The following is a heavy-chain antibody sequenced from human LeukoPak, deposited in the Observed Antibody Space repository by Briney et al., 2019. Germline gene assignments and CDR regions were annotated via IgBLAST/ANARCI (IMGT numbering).Heavy chain of an antibody. V-gene: IGHV1-18*01. Sequence: ASVRVSCKTSGYSFTGFGITWVRQAPGQGLETMGWISPYNGDTRYAQNLQGRATLTTDKSTSTAYMDLRSLTSDDTAIYYCARTRPTWEGWGFDSWGQGTVVTVSS. CDR2: ISPYNGDT. J-gene: IGHJ4*02. CDR3: ARTRPTWEGWGFDS. CDR1: GYSFTGFG. D-gene: IGHD1-26*01.